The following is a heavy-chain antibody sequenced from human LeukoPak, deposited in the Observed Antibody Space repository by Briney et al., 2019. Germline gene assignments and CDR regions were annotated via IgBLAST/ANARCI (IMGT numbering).Heavy chain of an antibody. D-gene: IGHD3-10*01. V-gene: IGHV3-30*02. J-gene: IGHJ4*02. CDR3: AKDVRFGFNLHVGGYFDY. CDR1: GFIFSTYG. CDR2: IRHDGSIK. Sequence: GGSLRLSCAASGFIFSTYGMYWVRQAPGKGLEWVAFIRHDGSIKNYADSVKGRSTISRDNSKNTLYLQMNSLRAEDTAVYYCAKDVRFGFNLHVGGYFDYWGQGTLVTASS.